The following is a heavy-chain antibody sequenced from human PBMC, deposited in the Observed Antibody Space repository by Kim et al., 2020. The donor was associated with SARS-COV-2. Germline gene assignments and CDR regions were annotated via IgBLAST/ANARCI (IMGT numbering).Heavy chain of an antibody. V-gene: IGHV4-61*02. CDR3: AREGAMYYYDSSGPFPDY. Sequence: SETLSLTCTVSGGSISSGSYYWSWIRQPAGKGLEWIGRIYTSGSTNYNPSLKSRVTISVDTSKNQFSLKLSSVTAADTAVYYCAREGAMYYYDSSGPFPDYWGQGTLVTVSS. CDR1: GGSISSGSYY. J-gene: IGHJ4*02. CDR2: IYTSGST. D-gene: IGHD3-22*01.